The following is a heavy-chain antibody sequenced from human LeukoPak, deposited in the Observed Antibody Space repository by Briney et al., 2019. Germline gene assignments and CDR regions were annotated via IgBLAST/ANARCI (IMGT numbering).Heavy chain of an antibody. V-gene: IGHV4-34*01. J-gene: IGHJ4*02. CDR2: INHSGST. Sequence: GSLRLSCAASGFTVSSNYMSWIRQPPGKGLEWIGEINHSGSTNYNPSLKSRVTISVDTSKNQFSLKLSSVTAADTAVYYCARVRGGEWISYYFDYWGQGTLVTVSS. D-gene: IGHD3-10*01. CDR3: ARVRGGEWISYYFDY. CDR1: GFTVSSNY.